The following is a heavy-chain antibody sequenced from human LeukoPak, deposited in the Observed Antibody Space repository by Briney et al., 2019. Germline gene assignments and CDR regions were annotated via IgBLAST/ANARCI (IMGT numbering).Heavy chain of an antibody. D-gene: IGHD3-10*01. J-gene: IGHJ4*02. Sequence: GGSLRLSCAASGFTFSSYSMHWVRQAPGKGLEWVAFIRYDGSNKYYADSVKGRFTISRDNSKNTLYLQMNSLRAEDTAVYYCAKDHYYGSGSADYWGQGTLVTVSS. CDR1: GFTFSSYS. CDR3: AKDHYYGSGSADY. V-gene: IGHV3-30*02. CDR2: IRYDGSNK.